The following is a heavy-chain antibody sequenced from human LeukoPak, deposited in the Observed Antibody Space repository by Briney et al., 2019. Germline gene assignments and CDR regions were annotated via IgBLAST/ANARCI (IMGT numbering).Heavy chain of an antibody. CDR2: ISYIGST. V-gene: IGHV4-59*11. Sequence: SETLSLTCAVSDDTFSSHYWTWIRQPPGKGLEWIGYISYIGSTNYNPSLKSRATISIDTSKNQFSLKLTSVTAADTAVYYCARDLVTVTKGFDIWGQGTMVSVSS. D-gene: IGHD4-17*01. CDR3: ARDLVTVTKGFDI. CDR1: DDTFSSHY. J-gene: IGHJ3*02.